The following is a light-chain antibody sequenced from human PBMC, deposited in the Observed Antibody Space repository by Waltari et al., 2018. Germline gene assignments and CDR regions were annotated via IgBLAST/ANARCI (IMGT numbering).Light chain of an antibody. V-gene: IGLV2-8*01. CDR2: EVS. J-gene: IGLJ2*01. CDR1: SSDVGGFDY. CDR3: SSFAGSSQML. Sequence: QSALTQPPSASGSPGQSVTIPCTGTSSDVGGFDYLSWYQQHPGKVPRLMIYEVSKRPSGVPDRFSGSKSGNTASLTVSGLQVEDEADYYCSSFAGSSQMLFGGGTKLTVL.